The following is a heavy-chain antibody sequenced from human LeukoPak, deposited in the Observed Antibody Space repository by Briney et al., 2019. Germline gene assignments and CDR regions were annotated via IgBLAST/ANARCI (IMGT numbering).Heavy chain of an antibody. V-gene: IGHV3-7*01. D-gene: IGHD1-1*01. CDR3: ASVPWNDGLFDY. CDR2: IKQDGSEK. J-gene: IGHJ4*02. Sequence: PGGSLRLSCAASGFTFSSYWMSWARQAPGKGLEWVANIKQDGSEKYYVDSVKGRFTISRDNAKSSLYLQMNSLRAEDTAVYYCASVPWNDGLFDYWGQGTLVTVSS. CDR1: GFTFSSYW.